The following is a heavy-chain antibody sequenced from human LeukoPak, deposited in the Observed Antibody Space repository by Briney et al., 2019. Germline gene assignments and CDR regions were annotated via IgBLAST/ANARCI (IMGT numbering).Heavy chain of an antibody. CDR2: ISGSSGST. Sequence: AGGSLRLSCAASGFTFSSYAMSWVRQAPGKGLEWVSAISGSSGSTYYADSMKGRFTISRDNSKNTLYMQKNSLRAEDTAVYYCAKSPQEAPSYYYYMDVWGKGTTVTVSS. J-gene: IGHJ6*03. V-gene: IGHV3-23*01. CDR3: AKSPQEAPSYYYYMDV. CDR1: GFTFSSYA.